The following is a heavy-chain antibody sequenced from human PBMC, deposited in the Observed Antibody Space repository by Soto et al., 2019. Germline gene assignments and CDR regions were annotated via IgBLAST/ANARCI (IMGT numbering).Heavy chain of an antibody. CDR3: ARVFSHRYYYDSSGYSNWFDP. V-gene: IGHV4-4*07. J-gene: IGHJ5*02. CDR1: GGSISSYY. D-gene: IGHD3-22*01. CDR2: IYTSGST. Sequence: SETLSLTCTVSGGSISSYYWSWIRQPAGKGLEWIGRIYTSGSTNYNPSLKSRVTMSVDTSKNQFSLKLSSVTAADTAVYYCARVFSHRYYYDSSGYSNWFDPWGQGTLVPVSS.